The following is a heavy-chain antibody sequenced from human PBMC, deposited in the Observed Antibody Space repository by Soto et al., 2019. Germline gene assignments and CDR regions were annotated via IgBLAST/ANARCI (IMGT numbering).Heavy chain of an antibody. CDR3: ARGVKYGAYSRALDP. D-gene: IGHD4-17*01. CDR1: GYTFTSYD. Sequence: QVQLVQSGAEVKKPGASVKVSCKACGYTFTSYDINWVRQATGQGLEYLGWMNLKSGNTGYVQKFQGRVTMTRDTSISTSYMELSHLRSEDTAVYFCARGVKYGAYSRALDPWGQATLGTVSS. V-gene: IGHV1-8*01. CDR2: MNLKSGNT. J-gene: IGHJ5*02.